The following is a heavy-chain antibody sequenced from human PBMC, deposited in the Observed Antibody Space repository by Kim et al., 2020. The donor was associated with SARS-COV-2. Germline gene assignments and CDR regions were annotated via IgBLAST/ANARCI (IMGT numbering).Heavy chain of an antibody. D-gene: IGHD2-15*01. J-gene: IGHJ4*02. CDR3: ARGPTPVVPPFDY. V-gene: IGHV4-34*01. Sequence: SETLSLTCAVYGGSFSGYYWSWIRQPPGKGLEWIGEINHSGSTNYNPSLKSRVTISVDTSKNQFSLKLSSVTAADTAVYYCARGPTPVVPPFDYWGQGTL. CDR2: INHSGST. CDR1: GGSFSGYY.